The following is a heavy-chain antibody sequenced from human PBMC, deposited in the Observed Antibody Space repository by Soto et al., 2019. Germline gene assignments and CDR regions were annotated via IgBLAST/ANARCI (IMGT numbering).Heavy chain of an antibody. D-gene: IGHD2-15*01. CDR2: IYYNGII. CDR3: ARGPPLDCSGGSCYYGQDRNWFDP. J-gene: IGHJ5*02. V-gene: IGHV4-30-4*01. CDR1: GGSISRGDYY. Sequence: QVQLQESGPGLVKPSQTLSLTCSVSGGSISRGDYYWTWIRQPPGKGLEWIGSIYYNGIISYNPSLKSRVNISVDTSKNQFSLKLSSVTAADTAVYYCARGPPLDCSGGSCYYGQDRNWFDPWGQGTLVTVSS.